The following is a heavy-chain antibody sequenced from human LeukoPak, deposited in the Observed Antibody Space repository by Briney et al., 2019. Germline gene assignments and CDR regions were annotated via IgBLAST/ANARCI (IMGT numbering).Heavy chain of an antibody. J-gene: IGHJ4*03. V-gene: IGHV4-34*01. D-gene: IGHD1-1*01. CDR3: ARGPTISETGYFDY. CDR2: INHRGDT. CDR1: GGSFSTYY. Sequence: SETLSLTCAVYGGSFSTYYWSWIRQSPGKGLEWIAEINHRGDTNYNPSVKSRVTISVDTSKNQFSLKITSLTAAGTAVYYCARGPTISETGYFDYWGQGTLVTVSS.